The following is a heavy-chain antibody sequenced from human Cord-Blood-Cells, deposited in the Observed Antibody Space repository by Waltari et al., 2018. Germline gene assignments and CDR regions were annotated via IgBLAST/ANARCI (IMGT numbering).Heavy chain of an antibody. CDR2: ILYDGSNK. J-gene: IGHJ4*02. Sequence: QVQLVESGGGVVQPGRSLRLSCAASGFTFSSYGMHWVRQAPGKGLGWVAVILYDGSNKYYADSVKGRITISRDNSKNTLYLQMNSLRAEDTAVYYCARERVAGGDYWGQGTLVTVSS. V-gene: IGHV3-33*01. CDR3: ARERVAGGDY. CDR1: GFTFSSYG. D-gene: IGHD6-19*01.